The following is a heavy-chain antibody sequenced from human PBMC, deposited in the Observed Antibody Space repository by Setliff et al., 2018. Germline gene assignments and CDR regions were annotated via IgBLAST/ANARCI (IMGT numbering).Heavy chain of an antibody. Sequence: ASVKVSCKASGYTFTGYYMHWVRQATGQGLEWMGWMNPNSGNTGYAQKFQGRVTMTRDTSTSIVYMELSSLRSGDTAMYYCARELLFGGVIFGYWGQGTLVTVSS. CDR1: GYTFTGYY. V-gene: IGHV1-8*02. D-gene: IGHD3-3*01. J-gene: IGHJ4*02. CDR2: MNPNSGNT. CDR3: ARELLFGGVIFGY.